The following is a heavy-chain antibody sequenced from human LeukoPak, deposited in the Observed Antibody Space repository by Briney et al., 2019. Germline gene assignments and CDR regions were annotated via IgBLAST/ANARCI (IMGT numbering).Heavy chain of an antibody. CDR2: TYYRSRWYN. CDR1: GDSVSSNSAA. Sequence: SQTLSLTCAISGDSVSSNSAAWNWIRQSPSRGLEWLGRTYYRSRWYNDYAVSVKSRITINPDTSKNQFSLKLSSVTAADTAVCYCVRGGIVGTTARIPLFDYWGQGTLVTVSS. V-gene: IGHV6-1*01. J-gene: IGHJ4*02. D-gene: IGHD1-26*01. CDR3: VRGGIVGTTARIPLFDY.